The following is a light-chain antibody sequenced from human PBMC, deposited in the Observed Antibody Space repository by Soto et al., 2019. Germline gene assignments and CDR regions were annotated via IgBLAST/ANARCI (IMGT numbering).Light chain of an antibody. CDR1: QSVSSSY. CDR3: QQYDYWPRT. CDR2: GAS. V-gene: IGKV3-15*01. Sequence: EIVLTQSPGTLSLSPGERATLSCRASQSVSSSYLAWYQQNPGQAPRLLMYGASNRATGIPARFSGSGSGTEFTLTISSLQSEDFAVYYCQQYDYWPRTFGQGTKVDI. J-gene: IGKJ1*01.